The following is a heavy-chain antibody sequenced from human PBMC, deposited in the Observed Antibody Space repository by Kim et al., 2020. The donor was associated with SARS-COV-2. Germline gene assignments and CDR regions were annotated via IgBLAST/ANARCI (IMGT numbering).Heavy chain of an antibody. D-gene: IGHD3-10*01. V-gene: IGHV4-59*08. J-gene: IGHJ5*02. CDR1: GGSISSYY. Sequence: SETLSLTCTVSGGSISSYYWSWIRQPPGKGLEWIGYIYYSGSTNYNPSLKSRVTISVDTSKNQFSLKLSSVTAADTAVYYCARRRWFGEYNWFDPWGQGTLVTVSS. CDR2: IYYSGST. CDR3: ARRRWFGEYNWFDP.